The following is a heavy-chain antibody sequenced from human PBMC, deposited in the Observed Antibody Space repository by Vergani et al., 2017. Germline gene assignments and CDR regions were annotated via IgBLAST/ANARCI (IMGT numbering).Heavy chain of an antibody. CDR2: IIGNYDDV. Sequence: EVQMVESGGGLVKPGGSLRLSCVASGFTFSHYSMNWVRQTPGKGLEWVSSIIGNYDDVYYADSVKGRFTISRDNAKNSLYLDMSSLRAEDTALYYCVRDGRVSRTWGQGTLVAVSS. CDR3: VRDGRVSRT. V-gene: IGHV3-21*01. CDR1: GFTFSHYS. J-gene: IGHJ3*01.